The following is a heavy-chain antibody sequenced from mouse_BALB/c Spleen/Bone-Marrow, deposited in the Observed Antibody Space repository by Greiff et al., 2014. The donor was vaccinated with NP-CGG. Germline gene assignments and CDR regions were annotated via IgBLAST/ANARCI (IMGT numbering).Heavy chain of an antibody. CDR1: GFTFSSFG. CDR2: ISSGSSPI. J-gene: IGHJ2*01. Sequence: DVQLVESGGGLVQPGGSRKLSCAASGFTFSSFGMHWVRQAPEKGLEWVAYISSGSSPIFYADTVKGRFTISRDNPKNTLFLQMTSLRSEETAIYYWAREENWEDFDYWGQGTTLTVSS. CDR3: AREENWEDFDY. V-gene: IGHV5-17*02. D-gene: IGHD4-1*01.